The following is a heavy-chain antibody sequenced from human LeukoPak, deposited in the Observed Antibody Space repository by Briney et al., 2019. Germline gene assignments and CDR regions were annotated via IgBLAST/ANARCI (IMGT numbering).Heavy chain of an antibody. Sequence: SETLSLTCTVSGGSISSYYWSWIRQPPGKGLEWIGYIYYSGSINYNPSLKSRVTISVDTSKNQFSLKLSSVTAADTAVYYCARASYDYVWGSYRQDAFDIWGQGTMVTVSS. J-gene: IGHJ3*02. CDR3: ARASYDYVWGSYRQDAFDI. D-gene: IGHD3-16*02. CDR2: IYYSGSI. V-gene: IGHV4-59*01. CDR1: GGSISSYY.